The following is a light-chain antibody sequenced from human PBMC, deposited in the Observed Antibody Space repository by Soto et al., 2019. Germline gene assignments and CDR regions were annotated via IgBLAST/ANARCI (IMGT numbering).Light chain of an antibody. V-gene: IGKV1-27*01. Sequence: DIQMTQSPSSLSASVGDRVTISCRASGDISNFLAWYQRKPGKAPTLLIYGASTVQSGVPSRFSGSGSGTEFTLTISSLQPEDVATYYCQKYGTAPLTFGGGTKVEI. CDR1: GDISNF. CDR3: QKYGTAPLT. CDR2: GAS. J-gene: IGKJ4*01.